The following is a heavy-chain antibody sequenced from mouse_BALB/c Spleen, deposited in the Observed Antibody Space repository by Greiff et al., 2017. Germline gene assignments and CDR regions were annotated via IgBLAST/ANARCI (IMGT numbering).Heavy chain of an antibody. J-gene: IGHJ3*01. CDR2: ISSGSSTI. D-gene: IGHD2-1*01. CDR3: ARGNYGNPWFAY. V-gene: IGHV5-17*02. CDR1: GFSFSGFG. Sequence: EVKLMESGGGLVQPGGSRKLSCAASGFSFSGFGMHWVRRAPEKGLGWVANISSGSSTIYYADTVRGRFTISRDNPKNTLFLQMTSLRSEDTAMYYCARGNYGNPWFAYWGQGTLVTVSA.